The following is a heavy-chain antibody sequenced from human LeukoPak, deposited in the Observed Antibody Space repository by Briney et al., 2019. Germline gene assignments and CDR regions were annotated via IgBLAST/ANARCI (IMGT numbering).Heavy chain of an antibody. CDR3: ARLAYYYDSSGYYSDY. CDR1: GGTFSSYA. D-gene: IGHD3-22*01. J-gene: IGHJ4*02. CDR2: IIPIFGTA. V-gene: IGHV1-69*13. Sequence: APVKVSCKASGGTFSSYAISWVRQAPGQGLEWMGGIIPIFGTANYAQKFQGRVTITADESTSTAYMELSSLRSEDTAVYYCARLAYYYDSSGYYSDYWGQGTLVTVSS.